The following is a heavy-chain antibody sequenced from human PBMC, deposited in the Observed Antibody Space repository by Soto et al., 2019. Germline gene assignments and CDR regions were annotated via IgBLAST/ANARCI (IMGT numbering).Heavy chain of an antibody. V-gene: IGHV4-59*08. CDR1: GGSISSYY. D-gene: IGHD5-18*01. CDR2: IYYSGST. CDR3: ARLVWSYGTWFDP. J-gene: IGHJ5*02. Sequence: QVQLQESGPGLVKPSETLSLTCTVSGGSISSYYWSWIRQPPGKGLEWIGYIYYSGSTNYNPSLKSRVTISVETSKNQFSLKLSSVTAADTAVYYCARLVWSYGTWFDPWGQGTLVTVSS.